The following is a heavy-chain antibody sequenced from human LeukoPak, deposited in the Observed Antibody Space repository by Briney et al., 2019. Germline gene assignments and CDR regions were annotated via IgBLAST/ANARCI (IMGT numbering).Heavy chain of an antibody. CDR3: ARMGGYFSSTSCQYNWFDP. V-gene: IGHV4-39*07. D-gene: IGHD2-2*03. CDR1: GGSISSSSYY. J-gene: IGHJ5*02. Sequence: SETLSLTCTVSGGSISSSSYYWGWIRQPPGKGLEWIGSIYYSGSTYYNPSLKSRVTISVDTSKNQFSLELSSVTAADTAVYYCARMGGYFSSTSCQYNWFDPWGQGTLVTVSS. CDR2: IYYSGST.